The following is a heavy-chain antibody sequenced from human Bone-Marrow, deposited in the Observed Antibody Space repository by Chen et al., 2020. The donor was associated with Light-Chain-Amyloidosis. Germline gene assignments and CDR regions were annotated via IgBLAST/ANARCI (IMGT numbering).Heavy chain of an antibody. CDR1: GGSFSAYY. Sequence: QVQLQQWGAGLLKPSETLSLTCAVYGGSFSAYYWSWIRQPPGKGLEWIGEINHSGSTNYNPSLKSRVTISVDTSKTQFSLKLSSVTAADTAVYYCARYFGGFDPWGQGTLVTVSS. CDR2: INHSGST. D-gene: IGHD3-10*01. J-gene: IGHJ5*02. CDR3: ARYFGGFDP. V-gene: IGHV4-34*01.